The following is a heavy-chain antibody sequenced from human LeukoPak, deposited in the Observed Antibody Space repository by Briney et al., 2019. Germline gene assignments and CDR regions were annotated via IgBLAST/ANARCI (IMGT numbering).Heavy chain of an antibody. CDR3: ARGGFQHGFDN. J-gene: IGHJ4*02. V-gene: IGHV3-74*01. Sequence: GGSLRLSCVASGFTFIDYYIHWVRQAPGKGLVWVSRINNDGSDSIYADSVKGRFTNSRDNAKNTVFLQMNSLTAEDTAVYYCARGGFQHGFDNWGQGVRVTVSS. D-gene: IGHD2-2*01. CDR1: GFTFIDYY. CDR2: INNDGSDS.